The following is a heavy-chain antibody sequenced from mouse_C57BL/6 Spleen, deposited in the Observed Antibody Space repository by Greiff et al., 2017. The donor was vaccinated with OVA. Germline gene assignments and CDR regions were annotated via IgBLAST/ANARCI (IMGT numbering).Heavy chain of an antibody. Sequence: VQLQQSGAELVRPGTSVKVSCKASGYAFTNSLIEWVKQRPGQGLEWIGVINPGSGGTNYNEKFKGKATLTADNSSSTAYMQLSSLTSEDAAVYVCAREGATVVATTSYYFDYWGQGTTLTVSS. J-gene: IGHJ2*01. V-gene: IGHV1-54*01. CDR1: GYAFTNSL. D-gene: IGHD1-1*01. CDR3: AREGATVVATTSYYFDY. CDR2: INPGSGGT.